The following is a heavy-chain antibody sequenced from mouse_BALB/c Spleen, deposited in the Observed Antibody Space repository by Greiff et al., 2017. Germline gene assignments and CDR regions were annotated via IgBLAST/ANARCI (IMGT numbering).Heavy chain of an antibody. V-gene: IGHV1S29*02. CDR3: ATTMITTGYFDY. Sequence: EVQLQQSGPELVKPGASVKISCKASGYTFTDYNMHWVKQSHGKSLEWIGYIYPYNGGTGYNQKFKSKATLTVDNSSSTAYMELRSLTSEDSAVYYCATTMITTGYFDYWGQGTTLTVSS. CDR2: IYPYNGGT. CDR1: GYTFTDYN. D-gene: IGHD2-4*01. J-gene: IGHJ2*01.